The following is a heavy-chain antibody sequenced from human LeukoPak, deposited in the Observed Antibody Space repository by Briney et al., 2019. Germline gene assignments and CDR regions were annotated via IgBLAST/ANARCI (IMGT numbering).Heavy chain of an antibody. CDR3: ARQVGGSRFPD. J-gene: IGHJ4*02. V-gene: IGHV4-59*08. Sequence: SETLSLSCTVSGGSMRNYYWTWIRQTPGKGLEWIGYVYHTGSTSYNPSIKSRVTISLGTSKNQFSLRLSSVAAADTAVYYCARQVGGSRFPDWGQGTLVTVSS. D-gene: IGHD1-26*01. CDR1: GGSMRNYY. CDR2: VYHTGST.